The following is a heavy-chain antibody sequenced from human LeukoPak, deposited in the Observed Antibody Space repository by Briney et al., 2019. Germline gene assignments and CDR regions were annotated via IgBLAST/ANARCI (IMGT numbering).Heavy chain of an antibody. Sequence: PGGSLRLSCAASGFTFSNYRMIWVRQAPGKGLEWVSSISSSGGYIFYADSVKGRFTISRDNAKNSLSLQMNSLTAEDTAVYYCARDPGYCSSTSCYDNYFDYWGQGTLVTVSS. CDR2: ISSSGGYI. J-gene: IGHJ4*02. CDR1: GFTFSNYR. V-gene: IGHV3-21*01. CDR3: ARDPGYCSSTSCYDNYFDY. D-gene: IGHD2-2*01.